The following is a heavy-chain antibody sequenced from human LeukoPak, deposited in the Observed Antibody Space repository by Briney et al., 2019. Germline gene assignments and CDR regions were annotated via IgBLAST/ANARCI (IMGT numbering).Heavy chain of an antibody. CDR3: ARADGDHYYYYGMDV. J-gene: IGHJ6*02. V-gene: IGHV3-74*01. Sequence: PGGSLTLSCAASGFTFSSYWMHWVRQAPGEGLVWVSRINSDGSSTSYADSVKGRFTISRDNAKNTLYLQMNSLRAEDTAVYYCARADGDHYYYYGMDVWGQGTTVTVSS. CDR1: GFTFSSYW. CDR2: INSDGSST. D-gene: IGHD4-17*01.